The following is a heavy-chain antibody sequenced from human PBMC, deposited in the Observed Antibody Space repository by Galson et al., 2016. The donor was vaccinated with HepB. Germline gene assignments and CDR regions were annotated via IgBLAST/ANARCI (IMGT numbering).Heavy chain of an antibody. Sequence: CAISGDSVSSNSAAWNWFRQSTSRGLEWLGRTYYRSKWYNDYRLSLKTRININADTSRNEVSLQLKSVTLEDTAVYYCAKSYYLSRRFDPWGQGTLVTVSS. CDR1: GDSVSSNSAA. CDR2: TYYRSKWYN. D-gene: IGHD3-10*01. CDR3: AKSYYLSRRFDP. J-gene: IGHJ5*02. V-gene: IGHV6-1*01.